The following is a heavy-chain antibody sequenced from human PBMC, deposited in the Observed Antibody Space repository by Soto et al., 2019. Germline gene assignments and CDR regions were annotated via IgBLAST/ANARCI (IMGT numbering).Heavy chain of an antibody. CDR1: GGSLSSYY. Sequence: SETLSLTYVVSGGSLSSYYWSWIRQPPGKGLEWIGYIYYSGSTNYNPSLKSRVTVSVDASKNQFSLKLSSVTAADTAMYYCATLPPRVVVSVLPIPTWGQGTLVTVSS. D-gene: IGHD2-21*01. CDR3: ATLPPRVVVSVLPIPT. V-gene: IGHV4-59*01. J-gene: IGHJ4*02. CDR2: IYYSGST.